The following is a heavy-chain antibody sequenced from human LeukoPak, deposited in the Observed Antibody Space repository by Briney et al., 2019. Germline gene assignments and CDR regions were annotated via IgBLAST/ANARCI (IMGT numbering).Heavy chain of an antibody. V-gene: IGHV3-30*02. CDR2: IRYDGSNK. J-gene: IGHJ4*02. CDR3: AKGVGYCSSTSCYGIDY. CDR1: GFTFSSYG. Sequence: GGSLRLSCAASGFTFSSYGMHWVRQAPGKGLEWVAFIRYDGSNKYYADSVKGRFTISRDNSKNTLYLQMNSLRAEDTAVYYCAKGVGYCSSTSCYGIDYWGQGTLVTVSS. D-gene: IGHD2-2*01.